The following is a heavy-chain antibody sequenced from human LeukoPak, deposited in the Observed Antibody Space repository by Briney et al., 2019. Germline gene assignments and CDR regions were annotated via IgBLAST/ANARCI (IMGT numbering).Heavy chain of an antibody. J-gene: IGHJ2*01. CDR1: GFTFSSYW. Sequence: GGSLRLSCAASGFTFSSYWMSWVRQAPGKGLEWVANIKQDGNEKYYVDSVKGRFTISRDNAKNSLYLQMNSLRAEDTAVYYCARDRDNWYFDLWGRGTLVTVSS. CDR3: ARDRDNWYFDL. CDR2: IKQDGNEK. V-gene: IGHV3-7*01.